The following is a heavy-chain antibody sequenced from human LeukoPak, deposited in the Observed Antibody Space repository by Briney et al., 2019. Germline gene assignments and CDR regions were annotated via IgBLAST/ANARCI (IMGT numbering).Heavy chain of an antibody. J-gene: IGHJ5*02. V-gene: IGHV3-7*01. CDR1: GLTFSNSW. CDR2: IKKDGSET. D-gene: IGHD1-14*01. CDR3: LQYNSENT. Sequence: GGSLRLSCVASGLTFSNSWMTWVRQTPGKGLEWVANIKKDGSETYYVDSVRGRFTVSRDNDKNSLYLEMNSLRDEDTAVYYCLQYNSENTWGQGTLVTVSS.